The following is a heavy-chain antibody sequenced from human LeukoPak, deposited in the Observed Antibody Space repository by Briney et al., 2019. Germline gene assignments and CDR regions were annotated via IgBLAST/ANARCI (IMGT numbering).Heavy chain of an antibody. D-gene: IGHD3-22*01. CDR3: ARAASVYDGSAYYVDGFDI. CDR1: GGSISSYY. CDR2: IYYSGST. J-gene: IGHJ3*02. V-gene: IGHV4-59*01. Sequence: KPSETLSLTCTVSGGSISSYYWSWIRQPPGKGLEWIGYIYYSGSTNYNPSLKSRVTISVDTSKNQFSLMLSSVTAADTAVYYCARAASVYDGSAYYVDGFDIWGQGTMVTVSS.